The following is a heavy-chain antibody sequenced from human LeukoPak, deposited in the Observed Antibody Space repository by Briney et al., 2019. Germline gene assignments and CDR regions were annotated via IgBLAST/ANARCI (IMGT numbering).Heavy chain of an antibody. V-gene: IGHV4-59*01. CDR2: IFHSGTT. CDR1: GGSTSPYY. CDR3: ARGGYYYLDV. Sequence: SSETLSLTCTMSGGSTSPYYWSWIRQPPGKGLEWIAYIFHSGTTKYNPSLKSRVAISLDTPKSQFSLKLHSVTAADTAVYYCARGGYYYLDVWGRGTTVTVSS. J-gene: IGHJ6*03.